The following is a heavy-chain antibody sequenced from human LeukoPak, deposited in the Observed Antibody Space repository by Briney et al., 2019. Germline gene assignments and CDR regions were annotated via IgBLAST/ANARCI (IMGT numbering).Heavy chain of an antibody. V-gene: IGHV4-34*08. CDR2: INHSGST. Sequence: SETLSLTCAVYGGTFSGYLWSWIRQPPGKGVEWIGEINHSGSTNYNPSLKSRVTISVDTSKNQFSLKLSSVTAADTAVYYCGARSGYYPTRQDYWGQGTLVTLSS. CDR1: GGTFSGYL. CDR3: GARSGYYPTRQDY. J-gene: IGHJ4*02. D-gene: IGHD3-22*01.